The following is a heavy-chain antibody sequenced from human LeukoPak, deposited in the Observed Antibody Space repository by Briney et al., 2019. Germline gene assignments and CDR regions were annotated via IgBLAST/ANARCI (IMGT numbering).Heavy chain of an antibody. V-gene: IGHV1-24*01. CDR1: GYTLSESS. CDR2: FNPEDGET. CDR3: AILLVGMGGEYA. J-gene: IGHJ4*02. Sequence: ASVKVSCKVSGYTLSESSMHWVRQASGKGLEWMGGFNPEDGETIYAQKFQGRVTMTEDTSTDTAYMELSSLRSEDTAVYYCAILLVGMGGEYAWGQGTLVTVSS. D-gene: IGHD2-21*01.